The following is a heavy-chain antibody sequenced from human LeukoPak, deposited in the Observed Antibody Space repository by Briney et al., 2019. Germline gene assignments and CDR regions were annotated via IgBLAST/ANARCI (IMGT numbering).Heavy chain of an antibody. CDR1: GYSFTSYW. D-gene: IGHD5-18*01. V-gene: IGHV5-51*01. CDR2: IYPGDSDP. CDR3: ARISVIQLWLLDP. J-gene: IGHJ5*02. Sequence: GESPKTPCKGSGYSFTSYWNGWGRQLPGKGLEGMGIIYPGDSDPRYSPSFQGQVTSPADKSSSTAYLQWSSLKASDTAMYYCARISVIQLWLLDPWGQGTLVTVSS.